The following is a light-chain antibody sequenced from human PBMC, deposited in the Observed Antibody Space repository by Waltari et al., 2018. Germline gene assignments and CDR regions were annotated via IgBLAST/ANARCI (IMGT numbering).Light chain of an antibody. CDR1: QSISSY. Sequence: EIVLTQSPVTLSLSPGERATLPCRASQSISSYLAWYQLKRGQAPRLLISDASLRATGVPPRFSGSGSGTDFTLTISNVEPEDVAVYYCQQRSSWPSFGGGTSLEIK. CDR2: DAS. J-gene: IGKJ4*01. V-gene: IGKV3-11*01. CDR3: QQRSSWPS.